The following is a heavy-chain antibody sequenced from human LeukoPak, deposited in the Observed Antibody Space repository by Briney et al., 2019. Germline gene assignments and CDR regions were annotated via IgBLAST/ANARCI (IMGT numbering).Heavy chain of an antibody. D-gene: IGHD3-16*01. CDR1: GGSISSSSYY. Sequence: KPSETLSLTCTVSGGSISSSSYYWGWIRQPPGKGLEWIGYIHTSGSTNYNPSLKSRVTISVDTSKNQFSLKLSSVTAADTAVYYCARRRTLGVSGGCCWFDPWGQGTLVTVSS. J-gene: IGHJ5*02. V-gene: IGHV4-61*05. CDR3: ARRRTLGVSGGCCWFDP. CDR2: IHTSGST.